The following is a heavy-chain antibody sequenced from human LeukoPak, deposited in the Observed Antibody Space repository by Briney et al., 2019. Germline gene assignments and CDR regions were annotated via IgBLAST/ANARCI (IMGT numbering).Heavy chain of an antibody. CDR2: IIPILGIA. Sequence: SVKVSCKASGGTFSSYAISWVRQAPGQGLEWMGRIIPILGIANYAQKFQGRVTITADKSTSTAYMELSSLRSEDTAVYYCARVPRLGDSSGYYRYWGQGTLVTVSS. V-gene: IGHV1-69*04. D-gene: IGHD3-22*01. CDR3: ARVPRLGDSSGYYRY. CDR1: GGTFSSYA. J-gene: IGHJ4*02.